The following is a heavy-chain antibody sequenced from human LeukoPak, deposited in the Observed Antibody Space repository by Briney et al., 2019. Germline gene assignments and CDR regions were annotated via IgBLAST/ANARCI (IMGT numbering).Heavy chain of an antibody. CDR3: ARTPSGPYYYYMDV. CDR2: IIPIFGTA. V-gene: IGHV1-69*06. CDR1: GGTFSSYA. J-gene: IGHJ6*03. Sequence: PVKVSCKASGGTFSSYAISWVRQAPGQGLEWMGGIIPIFGTANYAQKFQGRVTITADKSTSTAYMELSSLRSEDTAVYYCARTPSGPYYYYMDVWGKGTTVTVSS. D-gene: IGHD5-12*01.